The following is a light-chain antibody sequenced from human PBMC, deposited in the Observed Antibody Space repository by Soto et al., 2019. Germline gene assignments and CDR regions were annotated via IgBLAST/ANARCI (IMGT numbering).Light chain of an antibody. Sequence: EIMMTQSPATLSVYKGERATLSCRASQSVSSNLAWYQRKPGQAPRLLIYGASTRATGIPARFSGSGSGTEFTLTISSLQSEDFAVYYCQQYNKWTSRTFGQGTKVDIK. CDR2: GAS. J-gene: IGKJ1*01. CDR1: QSVSSN. V-gene: IGKV3-15*01. CDR3: QQYNKWTSRT.